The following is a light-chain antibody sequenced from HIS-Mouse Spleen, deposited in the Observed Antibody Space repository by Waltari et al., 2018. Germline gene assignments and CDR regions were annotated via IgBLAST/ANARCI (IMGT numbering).Light chain of an antibody. CDR1: QSVLYSSNNKNY. CDR3: QQYYSTPYT. CDR2: WAS. Sequence: DIVMTQSPDSLAVSLGERATINCKSSQSVLYSSNNKNYLAWYQQKPGQPPKLLIYWASTRESGVPDRFSGSGSGTDFTLTISSLQAEDEAVYYCQQYYSTPYTFGQGTKLEIK. V-gene: IGKV4-1*01. J-gene: IGKJ2*01.